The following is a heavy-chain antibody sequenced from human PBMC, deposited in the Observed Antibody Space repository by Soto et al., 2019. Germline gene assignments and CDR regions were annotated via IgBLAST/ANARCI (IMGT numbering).Heavy chain of an antibody. J-gene: IGHJ4*02. CDR2: IYYSGST. V-gene: IGHV4-30-4*01. CDR1: GGSISSGDYY. Sequence: SETLSLTCTVSGGSISSGDYYWSWIRQPPGKGLEWIGYIYYSGSTYYNPSLKSRVTISVDTSKNQFSLKLSSVTAADTAVYYCARASSWSYYFDYWGQGTLVTVLL. D-gene: IGHD6-6*01. CDR3: ARASSWSYYFDY.